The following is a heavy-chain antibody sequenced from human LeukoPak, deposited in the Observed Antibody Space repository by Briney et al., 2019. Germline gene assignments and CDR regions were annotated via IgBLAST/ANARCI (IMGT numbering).Heavy chain of an antibody. V-gene: IGHV3-48*01. Sequence: GGSLRLSCAASGFTFSSYSMNWVRQAQGTGQEWVSYISSSSSTIYYADSVKGRFTISRDNAKNSLYLQMNSLRAEDTAVYYCARDSPGVSLFDYWGQGTLVTVSS. J-gene: IGHJ4*02. CDR2: ISSSSSTI. CDR3: ARDSPGVSLFDY. CDR1: GFTFSSYS.